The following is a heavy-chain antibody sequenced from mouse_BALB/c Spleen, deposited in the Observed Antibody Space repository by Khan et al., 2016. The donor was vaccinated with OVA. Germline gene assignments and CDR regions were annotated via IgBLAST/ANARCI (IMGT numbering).Heavy chain of an antibody. CDR3: AFELRGFAY. V-gene: IGHV3-8*02. D-gene: IGHD1-1*01. Sequence: EVKLLESGPSLVKPSQTLSLTCSVTGDSITSGYWNWIRKFPGKKLEYMGYISYSGNTYYNPALKRRISITRDTSKNQNYLQLNSVTPADPATYYCAFELRGFAYWGQGTLVTVSA. J-gene: IGHJ3*01. CDR1: GDSITSGY. CDR2: ISYSGNT.